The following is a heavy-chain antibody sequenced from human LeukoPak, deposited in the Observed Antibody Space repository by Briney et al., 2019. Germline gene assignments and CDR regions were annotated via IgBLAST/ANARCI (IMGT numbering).Heavy chain of an antibody. Sequence: GGSLRLSCAASGFTFSSYAMHWVRHAPGKGLEWVAVISYDGSNKYYADSVKGRFTISRDNSKNTLYLQMNSLRAEDTAVYYCARGRSSSPRIDYWGQGTLVTVSS. V-gene: IGHV3-30*01. CDR2: ISYDGSNK. CDR3: ARGRSSSPRIDY. J-gene: IGHJ4*02. D-gene: IGHD6-6*01. CDR1: GFTFSSYA.